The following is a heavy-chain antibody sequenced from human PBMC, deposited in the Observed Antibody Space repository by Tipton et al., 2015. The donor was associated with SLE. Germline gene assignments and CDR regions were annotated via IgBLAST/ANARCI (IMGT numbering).Heavy chain of an antibody. J-gene: IGHJ4*02. Sequence: LRLSCTVSGGSISSSSYYWGWIRQPPGKGLEWIGSIYYSGSTNYNPSLKSRVTISVDTSKNQFSLKLSSVTAADTAVYYCARGRYGIQLWAYRVFDYWGQGTLVTVSS. CDR3: ARGRYGIQLWAYRVFDY. CDR1: GGSISSSSYY. CDR2: IYYSGST. D-gene: IGHD5-18*01. V-gene: IGHV4-39*07.